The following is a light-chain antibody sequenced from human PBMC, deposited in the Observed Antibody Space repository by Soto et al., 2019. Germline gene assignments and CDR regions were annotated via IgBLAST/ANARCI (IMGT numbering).Light chain of an antibody. CDR1: QSVKTK. J-gene: IGKJ1*01. CDR3: QQYSDWPPWT. Sequence: EIVMTQSPDTLSVSPGERASLSCRASQSVKTKVAWYQKKPGLAPRLLMYSVSTRATGIPARFSGSGSGTEFTLTISSLQSEDFAVYYCQQYSDWPPWTFGQGTKVDMK. V-gene: IGKV3-15*01. CDR2: SVS.